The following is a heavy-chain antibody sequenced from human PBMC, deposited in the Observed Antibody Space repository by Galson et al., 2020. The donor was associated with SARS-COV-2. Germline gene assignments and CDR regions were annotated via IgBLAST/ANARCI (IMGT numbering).Heavy chain of an antibody. CDR1: GFTFSYYG. V-gene: IGHV3-33*01. CDR3: ARYYTDYSVVDH. Sequence: TGGSLILTCAASGFTFSYYGKHWVRRAPGKGLEWVAVIWYDGNKKYYADSVQGRFTTSRDNSKNTLYLQMNSLRAEDSAVYYCARYYTDYSVVDHWGQGTLVTVSS. CDR2: IWYDGNKK. D-gene: IGHD2-15*01. J-gene: IGHJ4*02.